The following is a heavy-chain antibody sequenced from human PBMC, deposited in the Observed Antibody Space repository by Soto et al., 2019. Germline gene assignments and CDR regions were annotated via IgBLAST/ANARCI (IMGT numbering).Heavy chain of an antibody. CDR1: GGTFSSYT. CDR3: AIDVRYCSGGSCWDY. CDR2: IIPILGIA. V-gene: IGHV1-69*04. Sequence: SVKVSCKASGGTFSSYTISWVRQAPGQGLEWMGRIIPILGIANYAQKFQGRVTITADKSTSTAYMELSSLRSEDTAVYYCAIDVRYCSGGSCWDYWAQGTPVTVSS. J-gene: IGHJ4*02. D-gene: IGHD2-15*01.